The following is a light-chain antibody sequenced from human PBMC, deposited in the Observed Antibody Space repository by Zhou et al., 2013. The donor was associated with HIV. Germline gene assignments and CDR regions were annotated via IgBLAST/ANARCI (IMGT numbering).Light chain of an antibody. CDR1: QTISTY. V-gene: IGKV1-39*01. J-gene: IGKJ5*01. CDR2: GSS. Sequence: DIQLTQSPSSLSASVGDRVTITCRASQTISTYLNWYQHKPGKAPKLLIYGSSSLQSGVPSRFSGSGSGTEFTLSIGSVQPEDFATYYCQQSYSTPPTFGQGTRLEIK. CDR3: QQSYSTPPT.